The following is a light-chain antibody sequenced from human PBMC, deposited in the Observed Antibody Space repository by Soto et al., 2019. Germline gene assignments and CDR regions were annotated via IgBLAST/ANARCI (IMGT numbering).Light chain of an antibody. CDR3: QQYNNWPRT. V-gene: IGKV3-15*01. CDR2: GAS. CDR1: QSISSN. Sequence: ERVMTQSTSTLSVSPGGRATLSWRASQSISSNLAWYQQKPGQAPRLLIYGASTRATGIPARFSGSGYGTEFTLSISSLQSEDFAVYYCQQYNNWPRTFGQGTKVDIK. J-gene: IGKJ1*01.